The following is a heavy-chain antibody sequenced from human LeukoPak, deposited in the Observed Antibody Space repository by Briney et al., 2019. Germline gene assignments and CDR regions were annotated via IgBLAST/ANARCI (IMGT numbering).Heavy chain of an antibody. CDR3: ARWYPPFWSGYYPPNWFDL. CDR2: IYYSGST. CDR1: GGSISSSSYY. V-gene: IGHV4-39*01. D-gene: IGHD3-3*01. J-gene: IGHJ5*02. Sequence: TETLSLTCTVSGGSISSSSYYWGWIRQPPGKGLEWIGSIYYSGSTYYNPSLKSRVTISVDTSKNQFSLKLSSVTAADWAVAYCARWYPPFWSGYYPPNWFDLWGEGTLVTASS.